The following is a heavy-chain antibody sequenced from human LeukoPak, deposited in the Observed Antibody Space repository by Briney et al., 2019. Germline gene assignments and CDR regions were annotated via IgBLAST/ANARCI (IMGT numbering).Heavy chain of an antibody. CDR2: IYTSGST. CDR1: GDSIKNHY. D-gene: IGHD4-17*01. J-gene: IGHJ4*02. CDR3: ARAIKSEHYGDYFDY. Sequence: SETLSLTCSVSGDSIKNHYWSWIRQPAGKGLEWIGRIYTSGSTNYNPSLKSRVTMSVDTSKNQFSLKLSSVTAADTAVYYCARAIKSEHYGDYFDYWGQGTLVTVSS. V-gene: IGHV4-4*07.